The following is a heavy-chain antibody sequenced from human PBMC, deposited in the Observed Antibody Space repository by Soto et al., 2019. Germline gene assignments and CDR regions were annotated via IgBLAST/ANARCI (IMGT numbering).Heavy chain of an antibody. D-gene: IGHD1-26*01. V-gene: IGHV1-2*02. CDR3: ARDGWELLAYDI. Sequence: GASVKVSCKASGYTFSGYYMPWVRQAPGQGLEWMGWINPNSGGTSYAQKFQGRVTMTRDTSISTAYMELSRLRSDDAAVYYCARDGWELLAYDIWGQGTMVTVSS. CDR1: GYTFSGYY. CDR2: INPNSGGT. J-gene: IGHJ3*02.